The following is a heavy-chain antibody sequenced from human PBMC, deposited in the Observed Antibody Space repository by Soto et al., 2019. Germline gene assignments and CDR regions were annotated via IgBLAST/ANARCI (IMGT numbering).Heavy chain of an antibody. CDR2: IYHSGST. Sequence: PSETLSLTCAVSSGSISSSNWWSWVRQPPGKGLEWIGEIYHSGSTNYNPSLKSRVTISVDKSKNQFSLKLSSVTAADTAVYYCARVLGYSGYEGGYYYYMDVWGKGTTVTVSS. J-gene: IGHJ6*03. CDR3: ARVLGYSGYEGGYYYYMDV. V-gene: IGHV4-4*02. CDR1: SGSISSSNW. D-gene: IGHD5-12*01.